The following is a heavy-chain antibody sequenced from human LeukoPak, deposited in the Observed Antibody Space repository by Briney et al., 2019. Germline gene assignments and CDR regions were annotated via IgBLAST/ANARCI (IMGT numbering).Heavy chain of an antibody. CDR3: FGSGSYSN. Sequence: PGGSLRLSCAASGFTFSSYWMSWVRQALGKGLEWVANIKPDGSQTYYLDSVKGRFTVSRDNAKHSAYLQMNSLRAEDTAVYYCFGSGSYSNWDQGTLVTVSS. CDR1: GFTFSSYW. V-gene: IGHV3-7*01. CDR2: IKPDGSQT. J-gene: IGHJ4*02. D-gene: IGHD3-10*01.